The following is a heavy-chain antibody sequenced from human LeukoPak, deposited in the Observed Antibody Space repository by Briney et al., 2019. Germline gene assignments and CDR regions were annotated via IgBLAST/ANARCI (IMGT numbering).Heavy chain of an antibody. CDR2: IIPILGIT. CDR3: ARGGASTISDFDY. V-gene: IGHV1-46*01. D-gene: IGHD4/OR15-4a*01. CDR1: GYTFTSYY. Sequence: ASVKVSCKASGYTFTSYYMHWVRQAPGQGLEWMGRIIPILGITNYAQKFQGRVTITADTSTSTAYMELGSLRSEDTAVYYCARGGASTISDFDYWGQGSLVTVSS. J-gene: IGHJ4*02.